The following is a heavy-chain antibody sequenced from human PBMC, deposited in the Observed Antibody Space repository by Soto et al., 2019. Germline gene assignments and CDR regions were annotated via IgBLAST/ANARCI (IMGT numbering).Heavy chain of an antibody. CDR2: ISGSGGST. CDR3: AKDSMIVVVTNWFDP. CDR1: GFTFSSYA. V-gene: IGHV3-23*01. D-gene: IGHD3-22*01. Sequence: GGSLRLSCAASGFTFSSYAMSWVRQSPGKGLEWVSAISGSGGSTYYADSVKGRFTISRDNSKNTLYLQMNSLRAEDTAVYYCAKDSMIVVVTNWFDPWGQGTLVTVSS. J-gene: IGHJ5*02.